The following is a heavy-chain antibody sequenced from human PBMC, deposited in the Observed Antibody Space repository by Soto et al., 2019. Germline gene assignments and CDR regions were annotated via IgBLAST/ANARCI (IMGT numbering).Heavy chain of an antibody. D-gene: IGHD3-3*01. CDR1: GYTFTSYY. Sequence: QVQLVQSGAEVKKPGASVKVSCKASGYTFTSYYMHWVRQAPGQGLEWMGIINPSGGSTSYAQKFQGRVTMNKGTSTSTVYMELSSLRSEDTAVYYCARDASYYDFWSGYWYYFDYWGQGTLVTVSS. CDR2: INPSGGST. V-gene: IGHV1-46*01. J-gene: IGHJ4*02. CDR3: ARDASYYDFWSGYWYYFDY.